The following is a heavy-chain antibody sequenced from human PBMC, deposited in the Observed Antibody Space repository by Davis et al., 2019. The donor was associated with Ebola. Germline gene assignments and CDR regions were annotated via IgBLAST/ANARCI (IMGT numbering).Heavy chain of an antibody. CDR1: GGSINNYY. CDR2: VYYTGNT. Sequence: GSLRLSCFVSGGSINNYYWSWIRQPPGKGLEWIGYVYYTGNTNYNPSLKSRVTISVDTSKNQFSLRLSSVTAADTAMYYCARTPLTTYYDSWFDPWGQGTLVTVSS. D-gene: IGHD3-9*01. CDR3: ARTPLTTYYDSWFDP. V-gene: IGHV4-59*01. J-gene: IGHJ5*02.